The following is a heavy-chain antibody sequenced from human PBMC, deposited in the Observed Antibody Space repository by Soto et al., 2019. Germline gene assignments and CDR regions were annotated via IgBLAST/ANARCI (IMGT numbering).Heavy chain of an antibody. V-gene: IGHV4-30-2*01. CDR3: ARVESGSYGMDV. J-gene: IGHJ6*02. Sequence: SETLSLTCAVSGGSISSGGYSWSWIRQAPGKGLEWIGYIYHSESTYYNPSLKSRVTISVDRSKNQFSLKLSSVTAADTAVYYCARVESGSYGMDVWGQGTTVTVA. D-gene: IGHD3-10*01. CDR2: IYHSEST. CDR1: GGSISSGGYS.